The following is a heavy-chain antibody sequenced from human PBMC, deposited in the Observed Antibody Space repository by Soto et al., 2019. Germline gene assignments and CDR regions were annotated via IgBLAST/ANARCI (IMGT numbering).Heavy chain of an antibody. CDR3: ARDAAVGLLEY. D-gene: IGHD3-10*01. CDR1: GYTFTNYG. Sequence: QVQLVQSGAEVKKPGASVKVSCKASGYTFTNYGFSWVRQAPGQGLEWMGWISAYNGNTNYAQKLQGRVTITTDTSTSTDYMELRSLRSDDTAVYYCARDAAVGLLEYWGQGTLVTVSS. J-gene: IGHJ4*02. CDR2: ISAYNGNT. V-gene: IGHV1-18*01.